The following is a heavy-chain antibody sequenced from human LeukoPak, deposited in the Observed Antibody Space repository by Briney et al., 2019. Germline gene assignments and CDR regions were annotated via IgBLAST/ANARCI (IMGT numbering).Heavy chain of an antibody. V-gene: IGHV1-18*01. CDR1: GYTFASYG. CDR3: ARSYFYDL. J-gene: IGHJ4*02. D-gene: IGHD3-22*01. Sequence: GPSVKVSCKASGYTFASYGITWVRQAPGQGLEWMGWISAKNGHTNNAQKLQDRVTMTADTSTNTGYLELRSLTSNDTAVYYCARSYFYDLWGQGTLVTVSS. CDR2: ISAKNGHT.